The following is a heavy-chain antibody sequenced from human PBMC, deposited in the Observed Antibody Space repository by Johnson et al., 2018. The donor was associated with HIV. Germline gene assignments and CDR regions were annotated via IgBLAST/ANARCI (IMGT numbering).Heavy chain of an antibody. CDR3: ARVRTIFGVVPSLLGAFDI. J-gene: IGHJ3*02. V-gene: IGHV3-20*04. Sequence: VQLMESGGGVVRPGGSLRLSCAASGFTFDDYGMSWVRQAPGKGLEWVSGINWNGGSTGYADSVKGRFTISRDNAKNSLYLQMNRVRAEDTALYYCARVRTIFGVVPSLLGAFDIWGQGTMVTVSS. D-gene: IGHD3-3*01. CDR2: INWNGGST. CDR1: GFTFDDYG.